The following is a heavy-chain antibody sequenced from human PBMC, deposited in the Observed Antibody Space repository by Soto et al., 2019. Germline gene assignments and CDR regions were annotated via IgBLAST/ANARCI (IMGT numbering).Heavy chain of an antibody. CDR3: ARVYGGGDY. CDR2: IIAMFGKA. CDR1: GYTFTSYG. V-gene: IGHV1-69*06. J-gene: IGHJ4*02. Sequence: ASGKVTCKASGYTFTSYGISWARQAPGQGLEWMGWIIAMFGKANYAQKFQGRVTITADKSTSTVYMELSSLRSEDTAVFYCARVYGGGDYWGQGTLVTV. D-gene: IGHD4-17*01.